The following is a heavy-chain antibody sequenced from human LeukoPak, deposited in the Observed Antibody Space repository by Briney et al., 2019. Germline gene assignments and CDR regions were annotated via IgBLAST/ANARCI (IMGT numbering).Heavy chain of an antibody. CDR1: GFTVSSNY. CDR2: IYSGGST. CDR3: ARFDILKYYFDY. V-gene: IGHV3-53*01. J-gene: IGHJ4*02. D-gene: IGHD3-9*01. Sequence: GGSLRLSCAASGFTVSSNYMSWVRQAPGKGLEWVSVIYSGGSTYYADSVKGRFTISRDNSKNTLYLQMNSLRAEDTAVYYCARFDILKYYFDYWGQGTLVTASS.